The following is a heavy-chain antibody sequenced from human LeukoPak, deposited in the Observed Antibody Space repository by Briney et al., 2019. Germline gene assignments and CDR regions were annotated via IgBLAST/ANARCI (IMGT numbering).Heavy chain of an antibody. J-gene: IGHJ1*01. CDR1: GGSISSSSYY. CDR3: ARLRVGATVYFQH. V-gene: IGHV4-39*01. CDR2: IYYSGST. Sequence: SETLSLTCTVSGGSISSSSYYWGWIRQPPGKGLEWIGSIYYSGSTYYNPSLKSRVPISVDTSKNQFSLKLSSVTAADTAVYYCARLRVGATVYFQHWGQGTLVTVSS. D-gene: IGHD1-26*01.